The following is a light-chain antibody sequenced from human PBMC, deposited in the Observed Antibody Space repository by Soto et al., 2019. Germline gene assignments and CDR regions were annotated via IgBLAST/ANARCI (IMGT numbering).Light chain of an antibody. CDR1: RDVGSD. CDR3: LQDYGDSWT. V-gene: IGKV1-6*01. J-gene: IGKJ1*01. CDR2: AAS. Sequence: IQMTQSPSSLSASVGEKIIITCRASRDVGSDVSWYQQKPGQAPKLLVYAASNLYTGVPSRFSGSRSGTEFTLTISSLQPEDFASYYCLQDYGDSWTFGQGTKVDIK.